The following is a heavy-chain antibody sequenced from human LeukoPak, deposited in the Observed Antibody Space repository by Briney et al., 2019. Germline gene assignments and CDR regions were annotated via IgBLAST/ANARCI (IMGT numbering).Heavy chain of an antibody. J-gene: IGHJ4*02. Sequence: SETLSLTCTVSGGSLSNYYWNWIRQHPREGLGWIGYIYYTGSTYYNPSLESRVTISVDTSKNQFSLRLSSVAAADTAVYYCARDPLGLNYFDYWGQGTLVTVSS. CDR3: ARDPLGLNYFDY. V-gene: IGHV4-31*03. CDR1: GGSLSNYY. CDR2: IYYTGST.